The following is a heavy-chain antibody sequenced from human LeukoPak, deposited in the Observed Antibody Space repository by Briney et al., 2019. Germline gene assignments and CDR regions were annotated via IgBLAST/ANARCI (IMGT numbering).Heavy chain of an antibody. CDR2: IYSGGST. V-gene: IGHV3-66*01. CDR3: ARTSGSQYDAFDI. CDR1: GFTVSSNY. D-gene: IGHD1-26*01. Sequence: GGSLRLSCAASGFTVSSNYMNWVRQAPGKGLEWVSIIYSGGSTCYADSVKGRFTISRDNPKNTLYLQMNSLRAEDTAVYYCARTSGSQYDAFDIWGQGTTVTVSS. J-gene: IGHJ3*02.